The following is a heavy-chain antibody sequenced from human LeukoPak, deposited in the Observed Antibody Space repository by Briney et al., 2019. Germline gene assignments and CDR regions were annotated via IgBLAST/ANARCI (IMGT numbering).Heavy chain of an antibody. CDR2: IWYDGSNK. CDR1: GFTFSTYG. V-gene: IGHV3-33*01. CDR3: ARDLEIGSSSYYFDY. Sequence: PGGSLRLSCAASGFTFSTYGMHWVRQAPGKGLEWVAVIWYDGSNKYYADSVRGRFTISRDNFKNTLYLQMNSLRAEATAVYYCARDLEIGSSSYYFDYWGQGTLVTVSS. D-gene: IGHD3-3*01. J-gene: IGHJ4*02.